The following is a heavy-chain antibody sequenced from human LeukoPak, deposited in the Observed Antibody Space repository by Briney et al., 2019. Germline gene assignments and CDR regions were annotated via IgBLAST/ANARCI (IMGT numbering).Heavy chain of an antibody. CDR3: APTNSNWYYFDY. CDR1: GYIFTGYY. J-gene: IGHJ4*02. Sequence: ASVKVSCKTSGYIFTGYYMHWVRQAPGQGLEWMGWINPSSGVTNYAQKFQGRVTMTRDTSISTAYMELSRLTSDDTAVYYCAPTNSNWYYFDYWGQGTLVTVSS. D-gene: IGHD6-13*01. V-gene: IGHV1-2*02. CDR2: INPSSGVT.